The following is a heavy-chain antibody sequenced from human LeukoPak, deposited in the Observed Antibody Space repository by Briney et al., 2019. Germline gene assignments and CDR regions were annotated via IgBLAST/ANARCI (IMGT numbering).Heavy chain of an antibody. CDR3: ARGYYDFWSRYYRSPDY. V-gene: IGHV4-34*01. J-gene: IGHJ4*02. D-gene: IGHD3-3*01. Sequence: PSETLSLTCAVYGGSFSGYYWSWIRQPPGKGLEWIGEINHSGSTNYNPSLKSRVTISVDTSKNQFSLKLSSVTAADTAVYYCARGYYDFWSRYYRSPDYWGQGTLVTVSS. CDR1: GGSFSGYY. CDR2: INHSGST.